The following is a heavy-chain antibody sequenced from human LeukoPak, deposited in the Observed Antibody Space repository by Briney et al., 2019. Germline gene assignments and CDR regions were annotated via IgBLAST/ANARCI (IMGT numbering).Heavy chain of an antibody. CDR3: ARPRNQDDWGGDAFDI. J-gene: IGHJ3*02. CDR1: GGSISSYY. D-gene: IGHD3-16*01. V-gene: IGHV4-59*01. CDR2: IYYSGST. Sequence: SEALSLTCTVSGGSISSYYWSWIRQPPGKGVEWIGYIYYSGSTNYNPSLKSRVTISVDTSKNQFSLKLSSVTAADAAVYYCARPRNQDDWGGDAFDIWGQGTMVTVSS.